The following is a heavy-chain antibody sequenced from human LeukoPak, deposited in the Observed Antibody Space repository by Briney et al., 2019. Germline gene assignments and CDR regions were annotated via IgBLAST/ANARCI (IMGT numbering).Heavy chain of an antibody. CDR3: ARIAVTYTFDY. CDR2: ISYSSSYI. Sequence: GGSLRLSCAASGFTFSSYAMSRVRQAPGKGLEWVSSISYSSSYIYYADSVKGRFTISRDNAKNSLYLQMNSLRAEDTAVYYCARIAVTYTFDYWGQGTLVTVSS. V-gene: IGHV3-21*01. CDR1: GFTFSSYA. J-gene: IGHJ4*02. D-gene: IGHD4-17*01.